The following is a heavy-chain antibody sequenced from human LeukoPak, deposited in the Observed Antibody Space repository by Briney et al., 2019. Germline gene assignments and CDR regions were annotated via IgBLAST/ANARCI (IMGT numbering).Heavy chain of an antibody. CDR1: GGTFSSYA. V-gene: IGHV1-69*04. CDR3: ASPYYYGSGSPYYYYGMDV. Sequence: SVKVSCKASGGTFSSYAISWVRQAPGQGLEWMGRIIPILGIANYAQKFQGRVTITADKSTSTAYMEPSSLRSEDTAVYYRASPYYYGSGSPYYYYGMDVWGQGTTVTVSS. J-gene: IGHJ6*02. D-gene: IGHD3-10*01. CDR2: IIPILGIA.